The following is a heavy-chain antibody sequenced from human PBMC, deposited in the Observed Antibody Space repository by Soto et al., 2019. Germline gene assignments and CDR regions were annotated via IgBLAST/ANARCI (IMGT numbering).Heavy chain of an antibody. V-gene: IGHV3-30*18. CDR1: GFTFSSYG. D-gene: IGHD3-22*01. Sequence: GGSLRLSCAASGFTFSSYGMHWVRQAPGKGLEWVAVISYDGSNKYYADSVKGRFTISRDNSKNTLYLQMNSLRAEDTAVYYCAKDLGDSSGYYFPYWGQGTLVTVSS. J-gene: IGHJ4*02. CDR3: AKDLGDSSGYYFPY. CDR2: ISYDGSNK.